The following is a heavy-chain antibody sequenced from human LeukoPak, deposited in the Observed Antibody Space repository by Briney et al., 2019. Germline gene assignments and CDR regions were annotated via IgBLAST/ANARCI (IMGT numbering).Heavy chain of an antibody. V-gene: IGHV4-30-2*01. J-gene: IGHJ3*01. D-gene: IGHD4-17*01. Sequence: SQTLSLTCTVSGGSISSGGFYWSWIRQPPGKGLEWIGYISHSGDTYYNPSLKSRVTFSVDRSKSQFSLRLSSVTAADTAMYYCARDLDPGYGAGNAFDLWGQGAMVTVSS. CDR2: ISHSGDT. CDR3: ARDLDPGYGAGNAFDL. CDR1: GGSISSGGFY.